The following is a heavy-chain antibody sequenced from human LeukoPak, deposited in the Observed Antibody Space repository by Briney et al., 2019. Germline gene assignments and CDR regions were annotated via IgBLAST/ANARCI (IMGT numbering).Heavy chain of an antibody. D-gene: IGHD2-15*01. V-gene: IGHV4-61*02. CDR3: ARQGSAYYFDF. Sequence: PSQTLSLTCTVSNGSISSDTYFWSWIRQPAGKGLEWIGRMSSSGISTYSPSLKSRVTISIDTSRNQFSLKLSSVTAADTAVYYCARQGSAYYFDFWGQGLLVTVSS. CDR1: NGSISSDTYF. J-gene: IGHJ4*02. CDR2: MSSSGIS.